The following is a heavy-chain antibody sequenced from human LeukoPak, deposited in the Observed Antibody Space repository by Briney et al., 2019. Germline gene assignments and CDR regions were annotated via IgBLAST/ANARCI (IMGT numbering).Heavy chain of an antibody. J-gene: IGHJ4*02. V-gene: IGHV3-30*02. Sequence: GGSLRLSCAASGFTFSSYGMHWVRQAPGKGLEWVAFIRYDGSNKYYADSVKGRFTISRDNSKNTLYLQMNSLRAEDTAVYYCAKAHLGSSGWYGSSYFDYWGQGTLVTVSS. CDR2: IRYDGSNK. D-gene: IGHD6-19*01. CDR3: AKAHLGSSGWYGSSYFDY. CDR1: GFTFSSYG.